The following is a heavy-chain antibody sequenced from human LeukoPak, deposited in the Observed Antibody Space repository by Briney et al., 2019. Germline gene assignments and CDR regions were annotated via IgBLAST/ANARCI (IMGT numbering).Heavy chain of an antibody. CDR2: ISATSSYI. Sequence: GGSLRLSCATSGFTFSSYSMNWVRQTPGKGLEWVSSISATSSYIYYADSARGRFTISRDNAKNSLYLQMNSLRAEDTAVYYCARDKTEQWLVLEAFDIWGQGTVVTVSS. CDR3: ARDKTEQWLVLEAFDI. CDR1: GFTFSSYS. D-gene: IGHD6-19*01. V-gene: IGHV3-21*01. J-gene: IGHJ3*02.